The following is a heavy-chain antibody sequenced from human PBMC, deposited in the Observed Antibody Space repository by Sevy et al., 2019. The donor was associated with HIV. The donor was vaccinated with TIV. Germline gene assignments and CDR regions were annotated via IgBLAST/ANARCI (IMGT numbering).Heavy chain of an antibody. CDR1: GYSFTTYW. J-gene: IGHJ5*02. CDR3: ARLGLLGPSISARPRGKANWLDP. D-gene: IGHD6-6*01. Sequence: GESLKISCKGSGYSFTTYWIVWVRQMPGKGLEWMGIIYPGDSDVRDSPSFQGQVTSSADRSISTAYLQWSSLKASDTAMYYCARLGLLGPSISARPRGKANWLDPWGQGTLVTVSS. V-gene: IGHV5-51*01. CDR2: IYPGDSDV.